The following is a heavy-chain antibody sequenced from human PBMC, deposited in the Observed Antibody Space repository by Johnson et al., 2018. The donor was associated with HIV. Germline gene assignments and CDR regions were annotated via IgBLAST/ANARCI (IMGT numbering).Heavy chain of an antibody. CDR1: GGPFITYN. J-gene: IGHJ4*02. CDR3: ARDRPTHHYDNSQWHFDS. CDR2: INPISGTA. Sequence: QVQLVESGGGLVQPGSSVKVSCKASGGPFITYNIRWVRQAPGQGLEWMGGINPISGTANYAQKFQGRVTVTTDVSTSTAYMEIHSLRSEDTAVYYCARDRPTHHYDNSQWHFDSWGQGTLITVSS. V-gene: IGHV1-69*01. D-gene: IGHD3-22*01.